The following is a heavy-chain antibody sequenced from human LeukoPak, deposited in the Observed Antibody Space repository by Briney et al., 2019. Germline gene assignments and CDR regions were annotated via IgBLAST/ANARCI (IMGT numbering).Heavy chain of an antibody. CDR3: AREATTGFFQH. D-gene: IGHD4-17*01. J-gene: IGHJ1*01. CDR2: IYTSGST. CDR1: GGSISSYY. V-gene: IGHV4-4*07. Sequence: SETLSLSCTVSGGSISSYYWSWIRQPAGRGLEWIGRIYTSGSTNYNPSLKSRVTMSVDTSKNQFSLKLSSVTAADTAVYYCAREATTGFFQHWGQGTLVTVSS.